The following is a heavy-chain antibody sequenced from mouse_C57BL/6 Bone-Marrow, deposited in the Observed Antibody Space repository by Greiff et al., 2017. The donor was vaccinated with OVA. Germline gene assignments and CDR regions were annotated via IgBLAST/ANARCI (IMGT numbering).Heavy chain of an antibody. V-gene: IGHV1-81*01. J-gene: IGHJ3*01. Sequence: QVQLQQSGAELARPGASVKLSCKASGYTFTSYGISWVKQRTGQGLEWIGAIYPRSGNTYYNEKIKGKATLTGDKSYSTAYMELRSLTSEDSAVYFGASNDGYCFAWLAYWGQGTLVTVSA. D-gene: IGHD2-3*01. CDR2: IYPRSGNT. CDR3: ASNDGYCFAWLAY. CDR1: GYTFTSYG.